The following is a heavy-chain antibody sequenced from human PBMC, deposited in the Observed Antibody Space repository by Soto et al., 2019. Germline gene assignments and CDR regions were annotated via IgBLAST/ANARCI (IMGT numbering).Heavy chain of an antibody. D-gene: IGHD2-21*02. Sequence: ASVKVSCKASGGTFSSYAISWVRQAPGQGLEWMGGIIPIFGTANYAQKFQGRVTITADESTSTAYMELSSLRSEDTAVYYCASEVAYCGGDCYRPPYYYYGMDVWGQGTTVTVSS. CDR1: GGTFSSYA. V-gene: IGHV1-69*13. CDR2: IIPIFGTA. CDR3: ASEVAYCGGDCYRPPYYYYGMDV. J-gene: IGHJ6*02.